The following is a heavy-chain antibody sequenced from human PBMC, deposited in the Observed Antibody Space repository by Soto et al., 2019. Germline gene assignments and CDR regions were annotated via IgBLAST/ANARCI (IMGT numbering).Heavy chain of an antibody. CDR2: INGGNGDT. J-gene: IGHJ4*02. V-gene: IGHV1-3*01. CDR1: GYTFTGYA. Sequence: QVQLVQSGAEVKKPGASVKVSCKASGYTFTGYAIHWVRQAPGQRHEWMGWINGGNGDTKYSQKFQGRVTITRDTSASTAYMELTSLGSEDTAVYHCGRGYCSSASCQYYFDFWGQGTLVTVSS. CDR3: GRGYCSSASCQYYFDF. D-gene: IGHD2-2*01.